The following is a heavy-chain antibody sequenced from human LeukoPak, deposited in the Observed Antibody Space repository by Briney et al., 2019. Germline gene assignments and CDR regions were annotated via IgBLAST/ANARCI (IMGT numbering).Heavy chain of an antibody. CDR1: GYTFTGYY. D-gene: IGHD1-26*01. Sequence: ASVKVSCKASGYTFTGYYMHWVRQAPGQGLEWMGWINPNSGGTNYAQKFQGRVTMTRDTSISTAYMELSRLRSDDTAVYYCARAQDRIVGAEAWFDPWGQGTLVTVSS. V-gene: IGHV1-2*02. J-gene: IGHJ5*02. CDR2: INPNSGGT. CDR3: ARAQDRIVGAEAWFDP.